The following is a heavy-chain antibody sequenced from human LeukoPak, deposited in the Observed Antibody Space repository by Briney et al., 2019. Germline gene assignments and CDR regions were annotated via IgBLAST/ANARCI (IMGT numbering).Heavy chain of an antibody. CDR2: IYNSGST. CDR1: GGSISSYY. Sequence: PSETLSLACSVSGGSISSYYWSWIRQPPGKGLEWIGYIYNSGSTNYNPSLKSRVAISVDTSKNQFSLKLSSVTAADTAVYHCARHSSHVGATGGLVWFDPWGQEPWSPSPQ. CDR3: ARHSSHVGATGGLVWFDP. V-gene: IGHV4-59*08. D-gene: IGHD1-26*01. J-gene: IGHJ5*02.